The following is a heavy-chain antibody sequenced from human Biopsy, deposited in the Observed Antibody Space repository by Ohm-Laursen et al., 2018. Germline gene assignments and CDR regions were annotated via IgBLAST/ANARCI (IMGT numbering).Heavy chain of an antibody. J-gene: IGHJ4*02. CDR1: GGTFINYA. D-gene: IGHD1-26*01. CDR2: IIPMFGTA. CDR3: ARGPHSGSHSCFDY. V-gene: IGHV1-69*01. Sequence: SSVKVSCKASGGTFINYAISWVRQAPGQGLEWMGGIIPMFGTANYAQMFQGRVTISADESTSTSYMELSSPTTEDTASYYCARGPHSGSHSCFDYWGRGTLVTGSS.